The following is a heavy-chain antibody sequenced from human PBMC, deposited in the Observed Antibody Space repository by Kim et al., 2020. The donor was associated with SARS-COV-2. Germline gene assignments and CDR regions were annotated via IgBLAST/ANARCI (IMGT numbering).Heavy chain of an antibody. Sequence: SETLSLTCTVSGGSISSSSYYWGWIRQPPGKGLEWIGSIYYSGSTYYNPSLKSRVTISVDTSKNQFSLKLSSVTAADTAVYYCARDDWLLSPFDYWGQGTLVTVSS. J-gene: IGHJ4*02. CDR2: IYYSGST. D-gene: IGHD3-9*01. V-gene: IGHV4-39*07. CDR1: GGSISSSSYY. CDR3: ARDDWLLSPFDY.